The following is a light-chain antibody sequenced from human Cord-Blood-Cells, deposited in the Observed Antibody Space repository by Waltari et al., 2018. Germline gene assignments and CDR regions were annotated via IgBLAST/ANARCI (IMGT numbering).Light chain of an antibody. CDR2: DVS. CDR1: SSDVGGYNY. J-gene: IGLJ2*01. CDR3: CSYAGSYTLV. Sequence: QSALTQPRSVSGSPGPSVTISCTGTSSDVGGYNYVSWYPQHPGKAPKLMIYDVSKRPSGVPDRFSGSKSGNTASLTISGLQAEDEADYYCCSYAGSYTLVFGGGTKLTVL. V-gene: IGLV2-11*01.